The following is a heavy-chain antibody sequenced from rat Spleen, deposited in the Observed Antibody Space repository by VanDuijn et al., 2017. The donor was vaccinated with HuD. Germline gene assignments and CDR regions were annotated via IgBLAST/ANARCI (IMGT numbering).Heavy chain of an antibody. CDR3: TSPFRWFAY. Sequence: QVQLKESGPGLVQPSQTLSLTCTVSGFSLNNYGVIWVRQPPGKGLEWMGVIWGDGSTKYNSALKSRLSISRDTSKSQVFLKMNSLQTDDTAIYFCTSPFRWFAYWGQGTLVTVSS. CDR1: GFSLNNYG. CDR2: IWGDGST. V-gene: IGHV2-13*01. J-gene: IGHJ3*01.